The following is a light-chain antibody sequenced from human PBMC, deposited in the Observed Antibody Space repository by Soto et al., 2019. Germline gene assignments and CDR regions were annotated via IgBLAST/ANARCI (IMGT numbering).Light chain of an antibody. CDR3: QQYNNWLRGT. V-gene: IGKV3-15*01. Sequence: EIVMTQSPATLSVSPGESATLSCRASQSIGITVAWYQQKPGQAPRLLMYGPSTRVTGIPARFSGSGSGTEFTLTIRSLQYEDFAIYYCQQYNNWLRGTFGQGTKLEIK. CDR2: GPS. CDR1: QSIGIT. J-gene: IGKJ2*02.